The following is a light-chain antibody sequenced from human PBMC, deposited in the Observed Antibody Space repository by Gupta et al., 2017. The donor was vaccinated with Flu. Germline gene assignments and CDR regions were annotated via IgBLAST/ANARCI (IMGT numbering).Light chain of an antibody. J-gene: IGKJ1*01. CDR3: QQYFSTPLT. CDR2: WAS. V-gene: IGKV4-1*01. CDR1: QSVLYSSNNKNY. Sequence: DIVMTQSPDSLAVSLGERATTNCKSSQSVLYSSNNKNYLAWYQQKPGQPPKLLIYWASIRESGVPDRFSGSGSGTDFTLTISSLQAEDVAVYYCQQYFSTPLTFGQGTKVEIK.